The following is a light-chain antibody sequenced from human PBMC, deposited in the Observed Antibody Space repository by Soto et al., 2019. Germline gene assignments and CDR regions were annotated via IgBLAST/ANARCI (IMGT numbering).Light chain of an antibody. CDR1: QSVSSTY. CDR2: GGF. V-gene: IGKV3-20*01. Sequence: EVVLTQSPGTLSLSPGERATLSCKASQSVSSTYLTWYQQRPGQAPRLVIYGGFRRATGIPDRFSGSGSGTDFTRTISRLEPEDFAVCYCQQYSASPISFGQGTRLEIK. J-gene: IGKJ5*01. CDR3: QQYSASPIS.